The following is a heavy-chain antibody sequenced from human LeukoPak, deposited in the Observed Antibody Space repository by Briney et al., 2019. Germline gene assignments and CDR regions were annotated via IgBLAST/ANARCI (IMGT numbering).Heavy chain of an antibody. Sequence: QSSETLSLTCTVSGGSISSYYWSWVRQAPGKGLEWVSVIYSGGSTYYADSVKGRFTISRDNSKNTLYLQMNSLRAEDTAVYYCARGRTPGGAFDIWGQGTMVTVSS. CDR1: GGSISSYY. V-gene: IGHV3-53*01. CDR3: ARGRTPGGAFDI. CDR2: IYSGGST. J-gene: IGHJ3*02. D-gene: IGHD4-23*01.